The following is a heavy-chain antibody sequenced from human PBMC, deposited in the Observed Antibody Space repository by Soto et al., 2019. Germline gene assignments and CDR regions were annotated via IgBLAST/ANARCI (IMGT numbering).Heavy chain of an antibody. CDR3: VRPQSCGTRTCFSSFDH. D-gene: IGHD2-21*02. CDR2: IYFTGSL. V-gene: IGHV4-39*02. J-gene: IGHJ4*02. CDR1: GGSIDKSGYY. Sequence: QLQLLESGPGLVKPSGTLSLTCSVSGGSIDKSGYYWGWIRQAPGKGLGWIGTIYFTGSLYYNPSLKSRVAISLDSPNSHFYLNLTSVTAADTAVYFCVRPQSCGTRTCFSSFDHWGQGILVTVSS.